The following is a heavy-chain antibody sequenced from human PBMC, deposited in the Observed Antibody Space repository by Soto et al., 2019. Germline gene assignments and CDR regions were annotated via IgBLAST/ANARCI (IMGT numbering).Heavy chain of an antibody. CDR1: GYSFTSYW. Sequence: GQSLKISCKVSGYSFTSYWIGWVRQVPGKGLEWMGITHPGDSDTRYSPSFQGQVIISDDKSISTAFLQWSSLKASDTAMYYCARHLEGYGMDVWGQGTTVTVS. J-gene: IGHJ6*02. CDR2: THPGDSDT. CDR3: ARHLEGYGMDV. V-gene: IGHV5-51*01.